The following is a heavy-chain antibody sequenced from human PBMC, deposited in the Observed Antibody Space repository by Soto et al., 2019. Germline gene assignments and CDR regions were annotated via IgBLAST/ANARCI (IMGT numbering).Heavy chain of an antibody. V-gene: IGHV3-33*01. CDR3: ARDSSSGEGFDF. CDR2: IWYDGNSK. J-gene: IGHJ4*02. Sequence: QVQLVESGGGVVQPGRSLRLSCAASGFTFSSYGMHWVRQAPGKGLEWMAVIWYDGNSKDYGDSVSGRFTVSRDNYKNTLYLQMDSLRAEDTAVYYCARDSSSGEGFDFWGQGTLVTVSS. CDR1: GFTFSSYG. D-gene: IGHD7-27*01.